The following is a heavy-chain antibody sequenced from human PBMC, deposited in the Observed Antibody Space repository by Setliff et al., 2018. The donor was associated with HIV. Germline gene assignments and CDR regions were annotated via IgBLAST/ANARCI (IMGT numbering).Heavy chain of an antibody. D-gene: IGHD1-26*01. V-gene: IGHV4-31*03. CDR3: AREVVPIIGGRGWFAH. Sequence: PSETLSLTCTVSGGSISDDGYNWCWIRQSPRKGLEWIGCTSYSGNTYHNPSLKSRLSIFLYTSKNHFSLNLTSVTAADTAVYYCAREVVPIIGGRGWFAHWGQGTLVTVSS. CDR1: GGSISDDGYN. J-gene: IGHJ5*02. CDR2: TSYSGNT.